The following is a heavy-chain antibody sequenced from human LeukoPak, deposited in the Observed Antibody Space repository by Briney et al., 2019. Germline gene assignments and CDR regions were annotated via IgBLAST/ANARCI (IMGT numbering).Heavy chain of an antibody. CDR2: ISSTSSYI. D-gene: IGHD4/OR15-4a*01. V-gene: IGHV3-21*06. CDR1: GFNFISYS. Sequence: GGSLRLSCAASGFNFISYSMNWVRQAPGKGLERVSSISSTSSYIYYADSVKGRFTISRDNAKNSLDLQMNSLRAEDTAVYYCSRTDNYDAGDYWGQGALVTVSS. CDR3: SRTDNYDAGDY. J-gene: IGHJ4*02.